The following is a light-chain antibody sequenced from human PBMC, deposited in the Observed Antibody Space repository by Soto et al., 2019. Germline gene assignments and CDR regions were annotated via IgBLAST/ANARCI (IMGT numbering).Light chain of an antibody. V-gene: IGLV2-14*02. CDR3: SSYTSSSTPYVV. CDR1: SSDVGNYNL. Sequence: QSALTQPASVSGSPGQSITISCTGTSSDVGNYNLVSWYQQHPGKAPKFMIYEVNNRPSGVSNRFSGSKSGSTASLTISGLQAEDEADYYCSSYTSSSTPYVVLGGGTKLTVL. J-gene: IGLJ2*01. CDR2: EVN.